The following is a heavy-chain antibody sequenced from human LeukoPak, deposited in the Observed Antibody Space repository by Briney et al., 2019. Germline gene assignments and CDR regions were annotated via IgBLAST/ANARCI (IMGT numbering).Heavy chain of an antibody. CDR2: IDSHNGNT. Sequence: ASVKVSCKASGYTFTSYAMNWVRQAPGQGLEWMGWIDSHNGNTNYAEKFQDRVTMTTDTSTTTSYMELRSLRSDDTAVYYCARAVSGSLYGDFDFWGQGTLVTVSA. V-gene: IGHV1-18*01. J-gene: IGHJ4*02. CDR3: ARAVSGSLYGDFDF. CDR1: GYTFTSYA. D-gene: IGHD1-26*01.